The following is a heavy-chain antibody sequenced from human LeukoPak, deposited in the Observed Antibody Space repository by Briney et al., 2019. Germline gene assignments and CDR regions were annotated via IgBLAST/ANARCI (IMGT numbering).Heavy chain of an antibody. J-gene: IGHJ5*02. CDR1: GYTFTSYD. Sequence: EPSVKVSCKASGYTFTSYDINWVRQANGQGREWMGWMNPNSGNTGYAQKFQGRVTMTRNTSIRTAYMELSSLRSEDTAVYYCARVGQVWNRKTNWFDPWGQGTLVTVSS. CDR3: ARVGQVWNRKTNWFDP. V-gene: IGHV1-8*01. D-gene: IGHD1-1*01. CDR2: MNPNSGNT.